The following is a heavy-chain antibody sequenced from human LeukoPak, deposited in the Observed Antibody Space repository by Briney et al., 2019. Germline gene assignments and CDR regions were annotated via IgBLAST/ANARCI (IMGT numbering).Heavy chain of an antibody. CDR2: IYYSGST. V-gene: IGHV4-39*07. Sequence: SETPSLTCTVSGGSISSSSYYWGWIRQPPGKGLEWIGSIYYSGSTYYNPSLKSRVTISVDTSKNQFSLKLSSVTAADTAVYYCARARGAVAEYYFDYWGQGTLVTVSS. CDR3: ARARGAVAEYYFDY. J-gene: IGHJ4*02. D-gene: IGHD6-19*01. CDR1: GGSISSSSYY.